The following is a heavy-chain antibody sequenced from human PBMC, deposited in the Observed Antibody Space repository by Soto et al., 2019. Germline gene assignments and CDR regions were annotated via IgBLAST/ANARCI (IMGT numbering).Heavy chain of an antibody. CDR2: IYYSGST. Sequence: QVQLQESGPGLVKPSQTLSLTCTVSGGSISNGDYYWSWIRQPPGKGLEWIGYIYYSGSTYYNPSLKSRVTISVDTSKNQFSLKLSSVTAADTAVYYCARVGTTYYYGSGRFNWFDPWGQGTLVTVSS. CDR1: GGSISNGDYY. V-gene: IGHV4-30-4*01. J-gene: IGHJ5*02. CDR3: ARVGTTYYYGSGRFNWFDP. D-gene: IGHD3-10*01.